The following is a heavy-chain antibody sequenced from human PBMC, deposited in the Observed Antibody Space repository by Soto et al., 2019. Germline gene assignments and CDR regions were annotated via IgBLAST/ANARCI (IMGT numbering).Heavy chain of an antibody. CDR1: GFTFRTYA. Sequence: EVQLLDSGGGLVQPGGSLRLSCAASGFTFRTYAMSWVRQAPGKGLEWVSTISDSGTTYYANSVKGRFTISRDNSRNTLDLQMISLRVEDTAVYYCAKGGEGSCSRTSCLYFSDSWGQGTLVTVSS. J-gene: IGHJ5*02. CDR2: ISDSGTT. CDR3: AKGGEGSCSRTSCLYFSDS. D-gene: IGHD2-2*01. V-gene: IGHV3-23*01.